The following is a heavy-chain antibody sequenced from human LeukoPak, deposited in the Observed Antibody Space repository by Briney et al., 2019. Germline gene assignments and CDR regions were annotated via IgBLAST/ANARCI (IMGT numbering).Heavy chain of an antibody. CDR1: GYTFIGYY. CDR2: INGNSGGT. J-gene: IGHJ4*02. V-gene: IGHV1-2*06. D-gene: IGHD4-17*01. CDR3: ARTSFGDYAYDY. Sequence: GASVKVSCKASGYTFIGYYMHWVRQAPGQGLEWMGRINGNSGGTNYAQRFQGRVTMTRDTSISTAYMELSRLRSDDTAVYYYARTSFGDYAYDYWGQGTLVTVSS.